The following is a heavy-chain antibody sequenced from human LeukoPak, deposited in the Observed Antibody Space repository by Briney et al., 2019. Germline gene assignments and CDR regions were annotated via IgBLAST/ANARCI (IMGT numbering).Heavy chain of an antibody. CDR1: GGSISSYY. CDR2: IYTSGST. J-gene: IGHJ4*02. Sequence: SETLSLTCTVSGGSISSYYWSWIRQPPGKGLEWIGYIYTSGSTNYNPSLKSRVTISVDASKNQFSLKLSSVTAADTAVYYCARHRDAPVYFDYWGQGTLVTVSS. CDR3: ARHRDAPVYFDY. V-gene: IGHV4-4*09.